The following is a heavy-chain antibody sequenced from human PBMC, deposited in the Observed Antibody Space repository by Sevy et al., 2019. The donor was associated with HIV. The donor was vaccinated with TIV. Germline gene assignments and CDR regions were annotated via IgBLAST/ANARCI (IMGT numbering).Heavy chain of an antibody. D-gene: IGHD6-6*01. CDR1: GGSISSSSYY. Sequence: SETLSLTCTVSGGSISSSSYYWGWIRQPPGKGLEWIGSIYYSGSTYYNPSLKSRVTISVDTSKNQFSLKLGSVTAADTAVYYCARQGSSSSFNYYHYYGMDVWGQGTTVTVSS. V-gene: IGHV4-39*01. J-gene: IGHJ6*02. CDR2: IYYSGST. CDR3: ARQGSSSSFNYYHYYGMDV.